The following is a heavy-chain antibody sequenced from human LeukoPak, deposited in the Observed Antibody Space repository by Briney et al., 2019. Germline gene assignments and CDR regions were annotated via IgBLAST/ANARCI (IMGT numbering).Heavy chain of an antibody. D-gene: IGHD3-3*01. J-gene: IGHJ6*03. CDR3: ANLPWGVVPYDMDV. CDR2: ISSSGGTT. CDR1: GFTFGSFA. Sequence: PGGSLRLSCAASGFTFGSFAMSWVRQAPGKGLEWVSTISSSGGTTYYADSVKGRFTISRDNSKNTLYLLMNSLRADDTAVYSCANLPWGVVPYDMDVWGKGTTVTVSS. V-gene: IGHV3-23*01.